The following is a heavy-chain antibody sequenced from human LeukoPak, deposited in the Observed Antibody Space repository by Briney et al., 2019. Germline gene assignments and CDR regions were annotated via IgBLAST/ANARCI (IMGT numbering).Heavy chain of an antibody. Sequence: GGSLRLSCAVSGFHFSNFWMSWVRQAPGRGLEWVANIHPEGNEKYHVESVKGRFDISRDNARNSLFLQMNGLRVEDTAIYYCARGDSFSGDHWGQGTLVTVSS. D-gene: IGHD2-15*01. CDR2: IHPEGNEK. V-gene: IGHV3-7*04. CDR1: GFHFSNFW. CDR3: ARGDSFSGDH. J-gene: IGHJ4*02.